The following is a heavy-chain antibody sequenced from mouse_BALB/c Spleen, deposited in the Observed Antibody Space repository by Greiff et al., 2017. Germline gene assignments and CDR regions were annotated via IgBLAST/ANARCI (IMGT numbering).Heavy chain of an antibody. V-gene: IGHV5-4*02. CDR3: ARDRGLYAMDY. D-gene: IGHD3-1*01. Sequence: EVQGVESGGGLVKPGGSLKLSCSAPGFTFSDYSMYWVRQTPEKRLEWVATISDGGSYTYYPDSVKGRFNMSRDDAKNNLYLQMSSLKSEDTAMYYRARDRGLYAMDYWGHGTSDTGSS. CDR2: ISDGGSYT. J-gene: IGHJ4*01. CDR1: GFTFSDYS.